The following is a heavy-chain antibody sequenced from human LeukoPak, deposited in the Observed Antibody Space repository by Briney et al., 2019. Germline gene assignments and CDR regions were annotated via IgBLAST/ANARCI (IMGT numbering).Heavy chain of an antibody. V-gene: IGHV4-31*03. Sequence: SQTLSLTCTVSGGSISSGGYSWSWIRQHPGKGLEWIGYIYYSGSTYYNPSLKSRVTISVDTSKNQFSLKLSSVTAADTAVYYCAAQGNYGSGSYYKSSIDYWGQGTLVTVSS. CDR3: AAQGNYGSGSYYKSSIDY. J-gene: IGHJ4*02. D-gene: IGHD3-10*01. CDR2: IYYSGST. CDR1: GGSISSGGYS.